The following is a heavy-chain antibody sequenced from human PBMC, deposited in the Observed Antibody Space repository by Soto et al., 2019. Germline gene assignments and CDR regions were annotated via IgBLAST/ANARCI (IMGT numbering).Heavy chain of an antibody. J-gene: IGHJ1*01. CDR1: GGSISSSSYY. V-gene: IGHV4-39*01. CDR3: ARHTPAISPSDR. CDR2: ISYSGST. Sequence: QLQLQESGPGLVKPSENLSLTCTVSGGSISSSSYYWGWIRQPPGKGLECIGSISYSGSTYYNPSLKSRVTISADTSKNQFPMQLSSVTAAVTAVYSCARHTPAISPSDRWGQGTLVTVSS. D-gene: IGHD2-15*01.